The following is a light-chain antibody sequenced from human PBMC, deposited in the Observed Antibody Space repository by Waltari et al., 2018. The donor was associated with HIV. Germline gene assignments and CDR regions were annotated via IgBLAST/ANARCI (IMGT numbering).Light chain of an antibody. V-gene: IGKV1-12*01. Sequence: DIQMTQSPSSVSASVGDRVTITCRASQDISNWLAWYQQRPGKAPKLLIYSASTLQTGVPSRFSGTGSGTDFTLTISSLQPEDFATYYCQQANSFPFAFGPGTKVDVK. CDR3: QQANSFPFA. CDR2: SAS. CDR1: QDISNW. J-gene: IGKJ3*01.